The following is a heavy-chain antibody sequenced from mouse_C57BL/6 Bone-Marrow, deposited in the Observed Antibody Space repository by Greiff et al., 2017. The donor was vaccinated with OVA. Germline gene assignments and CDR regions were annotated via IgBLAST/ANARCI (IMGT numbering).Heavy chain of an antibody. CDR2: IYPGDGDT. J-gene: IGHJ2*01. Sequence: QVQLQQSGPELVKPGASVKISCKASGYAFSSSWMNWVKQRPGKGLEWIGRIYPGDGDTNYNGKFKGKATLTADKSSSTAYMQLSSLTSEDSAVYFCARSRYGSAEDYWGKGTTLTVSS. CDR1: GYAFSSSW. CDR3: ARSRYGSAEDY. D-gene: IGHD1-1*01. V-gene: IGHV1-82*01.